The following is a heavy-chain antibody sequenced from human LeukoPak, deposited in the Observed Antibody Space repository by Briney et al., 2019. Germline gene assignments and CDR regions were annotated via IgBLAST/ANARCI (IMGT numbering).Heavy chain of an antibody. CDR1: GDTLSSQNAV. J-gene: IGHJ4*02. Sequence: SHILSLPCAISGDTLSSQNAVGPWIRQSPSTGLEWQEKTYYRSQWYSDYAVSVRSRININPATSKNQFSLQLNSVTPKDTAVYYCARGSYGLGGFWDYYFDYWGQGTLVTVSS. D-gene: IGHD3-10*01. CDR3: ARGSYGLGGFWDYYFDY. CDR2: TYYRSQWYS. V-gene: IGHV6-1*01.